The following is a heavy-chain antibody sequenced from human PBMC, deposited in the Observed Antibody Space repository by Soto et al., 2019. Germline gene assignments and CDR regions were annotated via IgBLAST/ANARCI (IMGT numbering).Heavy chain of an antibody. D-gene: IGHD2-21*02. CDR3: ARELAYCGGDCYSLDYYYYYGMDV. CDR1: GGTFSSYA. V-gene: IGHV1-69*13. Sequence: ASVKVSCKASGGTFSSYAISWVRQAPGQGLEWMGGIIPIFGTANYAQKFQGRVTITADESTSTAYMELSSLRSEDTAVYYCARELAYCGGDCYSLDYYYYYGMDVWGQGTTVTVSS. J-gene: IGHJ6*02. CDR2: IIPIFGTA.